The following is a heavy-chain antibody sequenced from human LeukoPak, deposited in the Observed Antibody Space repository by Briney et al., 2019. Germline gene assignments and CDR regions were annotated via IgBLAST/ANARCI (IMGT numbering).Heavy chain of an antibody. CDR3: ARGQEYCAGDCYLHDAFDI. D-gene: IGHD2-21*02. J-gene: IGHJ3*02. Sequence: PGGSLRLSCAASGFTFSSHGVHWVRQPPGKGLEWVAAIWYDGSNKYYADSVRGRFTISRDNSKNTLYLQMNSLRVEDTAVYYCARGQEYCAGDCYLHDAFDIWGQGTMVTVSS. CDR2: IWYDGSNK. CDR1: GFTFSSHG. V-gene: IGHV3-33*01.